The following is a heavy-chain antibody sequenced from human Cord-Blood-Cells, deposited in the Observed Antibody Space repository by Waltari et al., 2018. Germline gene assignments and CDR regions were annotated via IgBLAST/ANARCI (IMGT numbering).Heavy chain of an antibody. CDR1: CGHISSGGYY. V-gene: IGHV4-31*03. J-gene: IGHJ4*02. Sequence: QVQLQESGPGLVKPSQTLSLTCTVSCGHISSGGYYWSWICQHPGKGREWIGYIYYSGSTYYNPSLKSRVTISVDTSKNQFSLKLSSVTAADTAVYYCARAKFEGAQWYFPFDYWGQGTLVTVSS. D-gene: IGHD2-15*01. CDR3: ARAKFEGAQWYFPFDY. CDR2: IYYSGST.